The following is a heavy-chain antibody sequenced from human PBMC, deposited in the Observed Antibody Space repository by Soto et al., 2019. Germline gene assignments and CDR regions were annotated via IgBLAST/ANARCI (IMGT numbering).Heavy chain of an antibody. V-gene: IGHV4-31*03. CDR1: GCSISSGGYY. D-gene: IGHD5-12*01. J-gene: IGHJ5*02. CDR2: IYYSGST. Sequence: SETLSLTCTVSGCSISSGGYYWSWIHQHPGKGLEWIGYIYYSGSTYYNPSLKSRVTISVDTSKNQFSLKLSSVTAADTAVYYCARVYHSGYDFWWFDPWGQGTLVTVSS. CDR3: ARVYHSGYDFWWFDP.